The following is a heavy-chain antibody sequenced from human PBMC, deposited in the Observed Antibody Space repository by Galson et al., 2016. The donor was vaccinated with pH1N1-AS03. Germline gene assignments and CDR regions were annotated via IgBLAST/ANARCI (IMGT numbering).Heavy chain of an antibody. CDR3: ATAPGGVNV. Sequence: SLRLSCAASGFTFSTFAMYWVRQAPGTGLEWVALISFDGNNKFYADSLRGRFTISRENSKNTLYLDINSLTTEDTAMYYCATAPGGVNVWGQGTMVTVSS. CDR2: ISFDGNNK. D-gene: IGHD3-10*01. CDR1: GFTFSTFA. J-gene: IGHJ6*02. V-gene: IGHV3-30*04.